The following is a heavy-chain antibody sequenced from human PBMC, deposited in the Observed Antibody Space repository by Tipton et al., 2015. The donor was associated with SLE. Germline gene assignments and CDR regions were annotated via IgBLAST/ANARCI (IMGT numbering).Heavy chain of an antibody. J-gene: IGHJ4*02. Sequence: TLSLTCAVYGGSFSGYYWSWIRQPPGKGLEWIGEINHSGSTNYNPSLKSRVTISVDTSKNQFSLKLSSVAAADTAVYYCASGYSGYDFGYYFDYWGQGTLVTVSS. D-gene: IGHD5-12*01. CDR3: ASGYSGYDFGYYFDY. CDR1: GGSFSGYY. V-gene: IGHV4-34*01. CDR2: INHSGST.